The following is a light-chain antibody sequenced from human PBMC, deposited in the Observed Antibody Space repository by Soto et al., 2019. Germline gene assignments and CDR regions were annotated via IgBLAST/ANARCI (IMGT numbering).Light chain of an antibody. Sequence: EIVMTQSPATLSVSPGERVTLSCRASQSVSSNLAWYQQKPGQAPRLLIYGASTRATGIPARFSGGGSETEFTLTISGLQSEDFAVYYCQQYHNWPPRTFGQGTKVELK. J-gene: IGKJ1*01. CDR3: QQYHNWPPRT. V-gene: IGKV3-15*01. CDR1: QSVSSN. CDR2: GAS.